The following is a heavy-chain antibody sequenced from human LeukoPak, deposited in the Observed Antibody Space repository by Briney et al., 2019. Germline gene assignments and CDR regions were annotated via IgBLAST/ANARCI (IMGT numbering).Heavy chain of an antibody. J-gene: IGHJ4*02. V-gene: IGHV3-30-3*01. CDR2: ISYDGSNK. Sequence: GGSLRLSCAASGFTFSSYAMHWVRQAPGKGLEWVAVISYDGSNKYYADSVKGRFTIPRDNSKNTLYLQMNSLRAEDTAVYYCARDARNPEMGYFDYWGQGTLVTVSS. CDR3: ARDARNPEMGYFDY. D-gene: IGHD5-24*01. CDR1: GFTFSSYA.